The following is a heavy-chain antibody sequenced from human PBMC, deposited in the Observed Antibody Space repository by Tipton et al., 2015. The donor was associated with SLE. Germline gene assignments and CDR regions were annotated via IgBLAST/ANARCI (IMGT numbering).Heavy chain of an antibody. Sequence: GSLRLSCEASGFIGSSVWMHWVRQAPGKGLMWVSRIKSDGSSASYADSVKGRFTISRDNAKNSLYLQMSSLRVEDTAVYYCARIKITGGGGEAFDIWGQGTMVTVSS. CDR3: ARIKITGGGGEAFDI. CDR2: IKSDGSSA. V-gene: IGHV3-74*01. D-gene: IGHD3-16*01. J-gene: IGHJ3*02. CDR1: GFIGSSVW.